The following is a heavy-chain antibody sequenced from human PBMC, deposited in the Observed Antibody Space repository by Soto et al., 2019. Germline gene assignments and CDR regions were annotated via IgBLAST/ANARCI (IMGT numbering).Heavy chain of an antibody. D-gene: IGHD2-21*02. J-gene: IGHJ6*02. CDR2: IIPIFGTA. CDR1: GGTFSSYA. Sequence: SVKVSCKASGGTFSSYAISWVRQAPGQGLEWMGGIIPIFGTANYAQKFQGRVTITADESTSTAYMELSSLRSEDTAVYYCARDIGGYCGGDCYSTLGQRTYGMDVWGQGTTVTVSS. V-gene: IGHV1-69*13. CDR3: ARDIGGYCGGDCYSTLGQRTYGMDV.